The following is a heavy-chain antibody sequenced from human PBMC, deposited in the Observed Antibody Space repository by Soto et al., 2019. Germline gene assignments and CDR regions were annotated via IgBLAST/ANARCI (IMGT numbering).Heavy chain of an antibody. CDR3: ARVGWGGDS. V-gene: IGHV4-61*01. J-gene: IGHJ4*02. Sequence: QVQLQESGPGLVKPSETLSLTCSVSGGSVSSGSYHWSWIRKPPGKGLEWIGFQRYTGSPVFIPSLKRRLVISIDRSKNQFSLKLSSVTAADTAVYFCARVGWGGDSRGQGTLVSVSS. CDR2: QRYTGSP. D-gene: IGHD7-27*01. CDR1: GGSVSSGSYH.